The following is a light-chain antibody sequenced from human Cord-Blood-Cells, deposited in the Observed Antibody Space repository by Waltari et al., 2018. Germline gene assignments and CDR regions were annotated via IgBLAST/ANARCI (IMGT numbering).Light chain of an antibody. CDR3: SSYAGSNVV. CDR2: EVS. J-gene: IGLJ2*01. CDR1: SSDVGGYNY. V-gene: IGLV2-8*01. Sequence: QSALTQSPSASGSPGHSVTISCTGTSSDVGGYNYVSWYQQHPGKAPKLMIYEVSKRPSGVPDRFSGSKSGNTASLTVSGLQAEDEADYYCSSYAGSNVVFGGGTKLTVL.